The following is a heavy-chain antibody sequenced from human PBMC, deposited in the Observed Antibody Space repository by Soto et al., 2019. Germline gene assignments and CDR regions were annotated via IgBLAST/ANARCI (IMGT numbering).Heavy chain of an antibody. CDR1: GFTFINYI. CDR2: ITADGGGA. CDR3: AKDRGGSGWPEFDW. Sequence: GGSLRVSCTASGFTFINYIMNWVRQAPGKGLEWISTITADGGGAFYADYVKGRFTISRDNSKSTLHLQIHNLRAEDTALYYCAKDRGGSGWPEFDWWGQGTQVTVSS. V-gene: IGHV3-23*01. D-gene: IGHD6-19*01. J-gene: IGHJ4*02.